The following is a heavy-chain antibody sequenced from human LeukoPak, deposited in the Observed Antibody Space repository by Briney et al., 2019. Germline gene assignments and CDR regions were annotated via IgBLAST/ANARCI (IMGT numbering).Heavy chain of an antibody. V-gene: IGHV3-7*01. CDR1: GFTFSNYW. Sequence: GGSLRLSCAASGFTFSNYWMSWVRQAPGKGLEWVANIKQDGSEKYYVDSVKGRFTISRDNARDSLYLQMNSLRAEDTAVFFCARSPLRACSSGSCALNSWGQGTLVTVSS. J-gene: IGHJ4*02. CDR3: ARSPLRACSSGSCALNS. CDR2: IKQDGSEK. D-gene: IGHD2-15*01.